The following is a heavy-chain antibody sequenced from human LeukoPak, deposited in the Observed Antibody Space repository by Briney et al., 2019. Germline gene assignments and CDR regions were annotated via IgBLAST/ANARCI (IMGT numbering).Heavy chain of an antibody. CDR2: IYYSGST. Sequence: PSETLSLTCTVSGGSISSYYWSWIRQPPGKGLEWIGYIYYSGSTNYNPSLKSRVTISVDTSKNQFSLKLSSVTAADTAVYYCARVAITMVRGVTYNWFDPWGQGTLVTVSS. CDR3: ARVAITMVRGVTYNWFDP. J-gene: IGHJ5*02. CDR1: GGSISSYY. D-gene: IGHD3-10*01. V-gene: IGHV4-59*12.